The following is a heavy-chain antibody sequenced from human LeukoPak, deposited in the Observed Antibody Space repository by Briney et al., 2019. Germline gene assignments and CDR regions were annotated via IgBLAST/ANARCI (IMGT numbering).Heavy chain of an antibody. CDR1: GGTFSSYT. Sequence: GASVKVSCKASGGTFSSYTISWVRQAPGQGLEWMGRIIPILGIANYAQKFQGRVTITADKSTSTAYMELSSLRSEDTAVYYCARRTVYGDYTFDYWGQGTLVTVSS. V-gene: IGHV1-69*02. J-gene: IGHJ4*02. CDR3: ARRTVYGDYTFDY. D-gene: IGHD4-17*01. CDR2: IIPILGIA.